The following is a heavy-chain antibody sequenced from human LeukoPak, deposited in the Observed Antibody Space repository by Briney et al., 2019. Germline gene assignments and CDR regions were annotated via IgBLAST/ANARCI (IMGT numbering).Heavy chain of an antibody. Sequence: GGSLRLSCAASGFTFSTYAMSWVRQAPGKGLEWVSAIRSSGGDTLYADSVKGRFTISRDNSKNTLYLQINSLRAEDTAVYFCVKGYDRNNWYFDLWGRGTQVTVSS. CDR1: GFTFSTYA. V-gene: IGHV3-23*01. J-gene: IGHJ2*01. D-gene: IGHD4-23*01. CDR2: IRSSGGDT. CDR3: VKGYDRNNWYFDL.